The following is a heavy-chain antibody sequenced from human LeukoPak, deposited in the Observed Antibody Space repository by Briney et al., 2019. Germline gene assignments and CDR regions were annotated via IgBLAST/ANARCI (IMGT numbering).Heavy chain of an antibody. CDR3: ARHYYGSGGALGDYYYMDV. Sequence: GESLKISCKGSGYSFTSYSIGWVRQMPGKGPEWMGIIYAGDSDTRYSPSFQGQVTISADKSISTAYLQWSSLKASDTAMYYCARHYYGSGGALGDYYYMDVWGKGTTVTVSS. D-gene: IGHD3-10*01. J-gene: IGHJ6*03. CDR2: IYAGDSDT. CDR1: GYSFTSYS. V-gene: IGHV5-51*01.